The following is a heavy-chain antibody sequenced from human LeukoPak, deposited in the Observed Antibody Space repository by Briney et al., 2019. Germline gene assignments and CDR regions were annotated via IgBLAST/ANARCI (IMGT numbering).Heavy chain of an antibody. V-gene: IGHV3-74*01. CDR2: INGYGSST. Sequence: GGSLRLSCAASGFTFISYWMHWVRQAPGKGLVWVSRINGYGSSTDFADSVKGRFTISRDNAKNTLYLQMNSLRAEDAAVYYCARDAPGNTALDYWGQGTLVTVSS. CDR3: ARDAPGNTALDY. D-gene: IGHD5-18*01. CDR1: GFTFISYW. J-gene: IGHJ4*02.